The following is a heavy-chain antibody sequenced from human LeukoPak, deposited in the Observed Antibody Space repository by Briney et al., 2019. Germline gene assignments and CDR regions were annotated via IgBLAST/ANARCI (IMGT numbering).Heavy chain of an antibody. Sequence: PGGSLRLSCAASGFTFTNYAMTWVRQAPGKGLEWVSSLSVSGGRPHYAASVKGRFTISRDNSKNTLYRQMNSLRAEDTAVYYCAKETDDVIGSLFDYWGQGTLVSVSS. J-gene: IGHJ4*02. V-gene: IGHV3-23*01. CDR3: AKETDDVIGSLFDY. CDR1: GFTFTNYA. D-gene: IGHD2/OR15-2a*01. CDR2: LSVSGGRP.